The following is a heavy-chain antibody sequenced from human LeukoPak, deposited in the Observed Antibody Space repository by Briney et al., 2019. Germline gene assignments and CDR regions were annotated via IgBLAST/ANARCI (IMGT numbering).Heavy chain of an antibody. V-gene: IGHV4-39*01. Sequence: SETLSLTCTVSGGSITSSSYYWGWIRQPPGKGLEWIGSIYYSGSTYYNASLKSRVTISVDTAKNQFSLKLSSVTAADTAVYYCARHSAEASGEVIHFDYWGQGTLVTVSS. CDR1: GGSITSSSYY. D-gene: IGHD3-16*02. CDR2: IYYSGST. J-gene: IGHJ4*02. CDR3: ARHSAEASGEVIHFDY.